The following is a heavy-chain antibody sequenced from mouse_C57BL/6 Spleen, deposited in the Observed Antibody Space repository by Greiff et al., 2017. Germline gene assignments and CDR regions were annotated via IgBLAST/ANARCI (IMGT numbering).Heavy chain of an antibody. D-gene: IGHD2-12*01. CDR3: ARQDDRNYAMDY. J-gene: IGHJ4*01. Sequence: EVKLVESGGGLVQPGGSLKLSCAASGFTFSDYYMYWVRQTPEKRLEWVAYISNGGGSTYYPDTVKGRFTISRDNAKNTLYLQMSRLKSEDTAMYYCARQDDRNYAMDYWGQGTSVTVSS. CDR1: GFTFSDYY. CDR2: ISNGGGST. V-gene: IGHV5-12*01.